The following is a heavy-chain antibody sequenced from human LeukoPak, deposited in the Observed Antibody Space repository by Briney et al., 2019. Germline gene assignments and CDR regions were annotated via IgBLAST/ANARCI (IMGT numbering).Heavy chain of an antibody. CDR2: ISSSGSTI. Sequence: GGSLRRSCAASGFTFSSYEKNWVRQAPGKGLEWVSYISSSGSTIYYADSVKGRFTISRDNAKNSLYLQMNSLRAEDTAVYYCAELGITMIGGVWGKGTTVTISS. D-gene: IGHD3-10*02. CDR1: GFTFSSYE. J-gene: IGHJ6*04. V-gene: IGHV3-48*03. CDR3: AELGITMIGGV.